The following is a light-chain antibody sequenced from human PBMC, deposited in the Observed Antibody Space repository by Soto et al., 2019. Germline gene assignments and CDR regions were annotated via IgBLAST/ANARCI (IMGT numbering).Light chain of an antibody. V-gene: IGLV2-14*03. CDR1: SSAIGGSNY. CDR2: GVS. J-gene: IGLJ1*01. CDR3: YSSRSSSSTFYV. Sequence: QAASVSGSPGQSITISCAGTSSAIGGSNYVSWYQQHPGKPPKLMIYGVSNRPSGVSNRFSGSKSGNTASLTISGLQAEDEADYFCYSSRSSSSTFYVFGTGTKLTVL.